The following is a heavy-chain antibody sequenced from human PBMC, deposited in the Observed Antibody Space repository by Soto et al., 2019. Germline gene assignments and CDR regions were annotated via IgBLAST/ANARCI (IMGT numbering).Heavy chain of an antibody. V-gene: IGHV4-38-2*01. D-gene: IGHD6-13*01. CDR3: VRSPLTSSWYAGS. J-gene: IGHJ5*01. CDR2: IYHSGTT. Sequence: PSETLSLTCAVSGFSISSAYYWGWIRQSPGKGLEWIGSIYHSGTTYYTPSLKSRVTISLDTSKNQFSLNLSSVTAADSAVYYCVRSPLTSSWYAGSWGHGTLVTVSS. CDR1: GFSISSAYY.